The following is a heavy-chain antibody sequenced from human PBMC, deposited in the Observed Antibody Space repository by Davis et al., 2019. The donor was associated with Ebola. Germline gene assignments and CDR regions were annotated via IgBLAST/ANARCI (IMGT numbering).Heavy chain of an antibody. CDR3: AREVRVIMVRGVFHNFDS. CDR2: ITPSSDTI. V-gene: IGHV3-48*02. J-gene: IGHJ4*02. D-gene: IGHD3-10*01. CDR1: GSTFSSYN. Sequence: GESLKISCAASGSTFSSYNMNWVRLAPGKGLEWISYITPSSDTIYYADSVKGRFTISRDNAKNSLYLQMNSLRDEDTALYYCAREVRVIMVRGVFHNFDSWGQGTLVTVSS.